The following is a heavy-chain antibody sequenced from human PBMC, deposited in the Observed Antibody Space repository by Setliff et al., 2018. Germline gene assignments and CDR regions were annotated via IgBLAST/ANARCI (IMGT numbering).Heavy chain of an antibody. D-gene: IGHD6-19*01. J-gene: IGHJ4*02. CDR2: IDSSSTWI. Sequence: GGSLRLSCAASGFTFSSYTMNRVRQAPGQGLEWVSSIDSSSTWIYYADSVKGRFTISRGNAKNSLYLQMNSLGAEDTAVYYCATSDWYAAFDHWGQGTLVTVS. CDR1: GFTFSSYT. CDR3: ATSDWYAAFDH. V-gene: IGHV3-21*01.